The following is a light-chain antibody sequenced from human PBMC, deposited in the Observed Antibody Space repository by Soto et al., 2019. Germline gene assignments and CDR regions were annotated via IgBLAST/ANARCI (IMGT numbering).Light chain of an antibody. J-gene: IGKJ4*01. CDR3: QHRSNWPLT. CDR1: QSVSSY. Sequence: EILLTQSPATLSLSPGERATLSCRASQSVSSYLAWYQQTPGQPPRLLIYDASNRATGIPARFSGSGSGTDFTLTISRLEPEDFQVYYCQHRSNWPLTFGGGTKVDIK. V-gene: IGKV3-11*01. CDR2: DAS.